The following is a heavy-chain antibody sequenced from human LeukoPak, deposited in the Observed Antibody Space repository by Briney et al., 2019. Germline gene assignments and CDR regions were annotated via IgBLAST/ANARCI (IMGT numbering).Heavy chain of an antibody. V-gene: IGHV3-64*01. D-gene: IGHD6-25*01. CDR3: AGRASGSYLLF. CDR1: GFTFSSYA. CDR2: ISSNGGST. Sequence: PGGSLRLSCAASGFTFSSYAMHWVRQAPGKGLEYVSAISSNGGSTYYANSVKGRFTISRDNSKNTLYLQMSSLRLEDTAIYYCAGRASGSYLLFWGQGILVTVSA. J-gene: IGHJ4*02.